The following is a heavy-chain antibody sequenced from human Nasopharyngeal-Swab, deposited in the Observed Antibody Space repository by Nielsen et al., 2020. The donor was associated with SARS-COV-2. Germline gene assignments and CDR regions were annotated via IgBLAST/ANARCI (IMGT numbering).Heavy chain of an antibody. CDR2: ITSSSSTR. V-gene: IGHV3-48*02. Sequence: GGSLRLSCAASGFAFTDYSMDWVRQAPGKGLEWVSYITSSSSTRYYADSVKGRFTVSRDNAKNSLYLQMSSLRDEDTAVYYCARNPHRNYYYMDVWGKGTTVTVSS. J-gene: IGHJ6*03. CDR3: ARNPHRNYYYMDV. CDR1: GFAFTDYS.